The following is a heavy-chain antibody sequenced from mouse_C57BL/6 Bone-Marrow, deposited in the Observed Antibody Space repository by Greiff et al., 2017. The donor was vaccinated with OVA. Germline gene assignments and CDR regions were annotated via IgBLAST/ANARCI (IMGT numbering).Heavy chain of an antibody. Sequence: QVQLQQSGPGLVQPSQSLSITCTVSGFSLSNYGVYWVRQSPGKGLEWLGVIWSGGITAYNAAFIYSLRIIKDKSKSQVLFKMKSLQGNDTAIYYCARKENPWGTMDYWGQGTSVTVSA. CDR2: IWSGGIT. CDR3: ARKENPWGTMDY. V-gene: IGHV2-2*02. CDR1: GFSLSNYG. J-gene: IGHJ4*01.